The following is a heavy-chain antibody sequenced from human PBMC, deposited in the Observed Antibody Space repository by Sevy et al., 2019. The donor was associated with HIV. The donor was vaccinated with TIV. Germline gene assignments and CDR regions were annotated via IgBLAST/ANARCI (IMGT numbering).Heavy chain of an antibody. CDR3: AASYYDFLTGSGGWFDP. D-gene: IGHD3-9*01. CDR1: GGSNNNYY. Sequence: SETLSLTCSLSGGSNNNYYWSWIRQPPGKGLEWIGYMYHTGSTNYNPSLKSRVTISIDKSNNQFSLKLSSVSAADTAVYYGAASYYDFLTGSGGWFDPWGRGTLVTVSS. J-gene: IGHJ5*02. CDR2: MYHTGST. V-gene: IGHV4-59*13.